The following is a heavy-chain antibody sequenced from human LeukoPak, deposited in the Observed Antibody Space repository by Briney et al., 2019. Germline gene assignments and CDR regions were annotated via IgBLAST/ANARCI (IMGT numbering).Heavy chain of an antibody. V-gene: IGHV3-7*01. D-gene: IGHD5-18*01. Sequence: PGGSLRLSCAASGFTFSSYEMNWVRQAPGKGLEWVANIKQDGSEKYYVDSVKGRFTISRDNAKNSLYLQMNSLRAEDTAVYYCARGSGYSYAYGDYWGQGTLVTVSS. CDR2: IKQDGSEK. J-gene: IGHJ4*02. CDR3: ARGSGYSYAYGDY. CDR1: GFTFSSYE.